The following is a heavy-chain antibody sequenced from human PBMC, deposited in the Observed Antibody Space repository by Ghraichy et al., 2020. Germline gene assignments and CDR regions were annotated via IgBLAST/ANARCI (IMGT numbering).Heavy chain of an antibody. D-gene: IGHD6-13*01. CDR3: ARLPLPRRAAVGDWYFDL. V-gene: IGHV3-48*01. CDR2: ITGSSITI. Sequence: GESLNISCEGSGFSFSDYSMIWVRLTPRKALEWVSYITGSSITIFYTDSVKGRFTISRDNAKNSLYLQMNSLRVEDTAVYYCARLPLPRRAAVGDWYFDLWGRGTLVTVSS. J-gene: IGHJ2*01. CDR1: GFSFSDYS.